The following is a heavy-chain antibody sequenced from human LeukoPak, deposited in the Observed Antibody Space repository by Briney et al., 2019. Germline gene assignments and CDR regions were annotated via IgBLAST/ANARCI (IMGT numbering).Heavy chain of an antibody. D-gene: IGHD3-10*01. V-gene: IGHV4-34*01. CDR1: GGSFSGYY. J-gene: IGHJ6*03. CDR2: INHSGST. CDR3: ARGRGGYYYYYYMDV. Sequence: SETLSLTRAVYGGSFSGYYWSWIRQPPGKGLEWIGEINHSGSTNYNPSLKSRVTISVDTSKNQFSLKLSSVTAADTAVYYCARGRGGYYYYYYMDVWGKGTTVTVSS.